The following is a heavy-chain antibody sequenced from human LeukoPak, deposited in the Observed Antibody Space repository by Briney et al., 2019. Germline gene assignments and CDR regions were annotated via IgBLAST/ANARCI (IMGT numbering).Heavy chain of an antibody. V-gene: IGHV3-23*01. CDR3: AKKGATTGDFDY. D-gene: IGHD1-26*01. Sequence: ETLSLTCAVYGGSFSGYYWSWIRQPPGKGPEWVSAISGSGGDTYYADSVKGRFTISRDNSKNTLYLQMNSLRAEDTAVYYCAKKGATTGDFDYWGQGTLVTVSS. CDR1: GGSFSGYY. CDR2: ISGSGGDT. J-gene: IGHJ4*02.